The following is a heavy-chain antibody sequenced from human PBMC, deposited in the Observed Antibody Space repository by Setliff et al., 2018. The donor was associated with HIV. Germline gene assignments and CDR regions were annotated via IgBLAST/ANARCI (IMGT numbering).Heavy chain of an antibody. CDR2: ISSNTNHI. V-gene: IGHV3-21*01. Sequence: GGSLRLSCAASGVTLSSYSLNWVRQSPGKGLEWVSSISSNTNHIYYADSVKGRFTISRDNAENSLFLQLTSLRAEDTAVYYCATSGGYDLWSGYSYFQYWGQGTPVTV. D-gene: IGHD3-3*01. J-gene: IGHJ4*02. CDR3: ATSGGYDLWSGYSYFQY. CDR1: GVTLSSYS.